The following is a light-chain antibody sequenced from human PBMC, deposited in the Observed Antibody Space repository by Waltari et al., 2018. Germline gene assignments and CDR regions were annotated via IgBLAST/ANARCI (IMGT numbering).Light chain of an antibody. CDR3: SSFTSSSSWV. V-gene: IGLV2-14*03. J-gene: IGLJ3*02. CDR2: DVT. Sequence: QSALTQPASVSGAPGQSITISCTGTSSDIGRYKYVPWFQQRPGKAPKLMIYDVTKRPSGLSNRFSGSKSGNTASLTISGLQTEDEADYYCSSFTSSSSWVFGGGTRLTVL. CDR1: SSDIGRYKY.